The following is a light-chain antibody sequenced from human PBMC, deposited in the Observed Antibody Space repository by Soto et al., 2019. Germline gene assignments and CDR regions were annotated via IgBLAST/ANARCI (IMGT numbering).Light chain of an antibody. V-gene: IGKV3-15*01. CDR3: QQYHNWPPIT. Sequence: EIVMTQSPGAQSLSPRERDTHSCRSSQSDSSSYLAWYQRKPGQAPRLLIYGASTRATGIPARFSGSGSGTEFTLTIRSLQSEDLAVYYCQQYHNWPPITVGHGTRLEIK. CDR2: GAS. J-gene: IGKJ5*01. CDR1: QSDSSSY.